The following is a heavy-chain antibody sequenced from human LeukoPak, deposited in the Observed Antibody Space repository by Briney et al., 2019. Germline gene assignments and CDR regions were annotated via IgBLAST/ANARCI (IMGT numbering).Heavy chain of an antibody. CDR3: ARQLGYCSSTSCYADKVDY. Sequence: SETLSLTCTVSGGSISSSSYYWGWIRQPPGKGLEWIGSIYYSGSTYYNPSLKSRVTISVDTSKNQFSLKLSSVTAADTAVYYCARQLGYCSSTSCYADKVDYWGQGTLVTVSA. CDR2: IYYSGST. D-gene: IGHD2-2*01. CDR1: GGSISSSSYY. V-gene: IGHV4-39*01. J-gene: IGHJ4*02.